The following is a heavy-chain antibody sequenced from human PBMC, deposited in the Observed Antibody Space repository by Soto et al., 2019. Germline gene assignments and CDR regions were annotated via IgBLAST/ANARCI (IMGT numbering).Heavy chain of an antibody. CDR1: GCSISIYC. V-gene: IGHV4-59*01. CDR2: IYYSGST. J-gene: IGHJ3*02. Sequence: PSATLSLTCTFAGCSISIYCWSLLRQPPGKGLEWIGYIYYSGSTNYNPSLKSRVTISVDTSKNQFSLKLSSVTAADTAVYYYARKRWLQNAFDIWGQGTMVTVSS. CDR3: ARKRWLQNAFDI. D-gene: IGHD5-12*01.